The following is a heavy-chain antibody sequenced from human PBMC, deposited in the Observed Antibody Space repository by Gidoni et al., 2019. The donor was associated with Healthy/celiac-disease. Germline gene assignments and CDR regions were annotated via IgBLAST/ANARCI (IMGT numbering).Heavy chain of an antibody. CDR2: IYYSGST. D-gene: IGHD3-10*02. CDR3: ARGITMSSFDP. V-gene: IGHV4-39*01. Sequence: QLQLQASGPGLVQPSETLSLTCPVSGGSISSSSYYWGWIRQPPGKGLEWIGSIYYSGSTYYNPSLKSRVTISVDTSKNQFSLKLSSVTAADTAVYYCARGITMSSFDPWGQGTLVTVSS. J-gene: IGHJ5*02. CDR1: GGSISSSSYY.